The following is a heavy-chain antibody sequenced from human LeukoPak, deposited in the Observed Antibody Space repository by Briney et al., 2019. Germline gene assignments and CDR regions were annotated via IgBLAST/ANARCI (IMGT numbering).Heavy chain of an antibody. D-gene: IGHD3-22*01. CDR1: GGSISSYY. CDR2: IYYSGST. CDR3: ARHPDYYDSSGFTHDAFDI. Sequence: SETLSLTCTVSGGSISSYYWSWIRQPPGKGLEWIGYIYYSGSTNYNPSLKSRVTISVDTSKNQFSLKLSSVTAADTAVYYCARHPDYYDSSGFTHDAFDIWGQGTMVTVSS. V-gene: IGHV4-59*08. J-gene: IGHJ3*02.